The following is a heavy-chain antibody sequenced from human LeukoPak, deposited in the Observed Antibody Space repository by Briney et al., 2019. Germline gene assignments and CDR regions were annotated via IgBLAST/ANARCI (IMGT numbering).Heavy chain of an antibody. J-gene: IGHJ4*02. CDR3: ARHYNYDSGGDPFDF. CDR2: IYYSGDT. CDR1: GGSISSSY. V-gene: IGHV4-59*08. D-gene: IGHD3-22*01. Sequence: SETLSLTCTVSGGSISSSYWSWIRQPPGKGLECIGYIYYSGDTNYNPSLKSRVSMSPDTSKNQLSLKLSSVTAADTAVYYCARHYNYDSGGDPFDFWGQGTLVTVSS.